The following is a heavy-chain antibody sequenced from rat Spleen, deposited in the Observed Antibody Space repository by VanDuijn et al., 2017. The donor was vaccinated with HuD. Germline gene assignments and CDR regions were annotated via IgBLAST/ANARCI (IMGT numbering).Heavy chain of an antibody. D-gene: IGHD1-11*01. V-gene: IGHV5-20*01. Sequence: EVQLVESGGGLVQPGRSLKLSCAASGFTFSDYYMAWVRQAPKKGLEWVTSISYEGGNTYYRDSVRGRFTISRNNAKSTLYLQMDSLRSEDTATYYCTTANNGGFSELYYFDYWGQGVMITVSS. CDR3: TTANNGGFSELYYFDY. CDR1: GFTFSDYY. CDR2: ISYEGGNT. J-gene: IGHJ2*01.